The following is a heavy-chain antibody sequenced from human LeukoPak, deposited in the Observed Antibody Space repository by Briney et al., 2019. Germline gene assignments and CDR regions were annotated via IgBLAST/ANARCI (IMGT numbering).Heavy chain of an antibody. J-gene: IGHJ6*03. D-gene: IGHD6-13*01. V-gene: IGHV1-8*01. CDR2: MNPNSGNT. Sequence: ASVNVSCKPSVYTFTSYDINWVRQATGQGLEWMGWMNPNSGNTGYAQKFQGRVTMTRNTSISTAYMELSSLRSEDTAVYYCARRMARRQQLEKFLHYYYYMDVWGKGTTVTVSS. CDR3: ARRMARRQQLEKFLHYYYYMDV. CDR1: VYTFTSYD.